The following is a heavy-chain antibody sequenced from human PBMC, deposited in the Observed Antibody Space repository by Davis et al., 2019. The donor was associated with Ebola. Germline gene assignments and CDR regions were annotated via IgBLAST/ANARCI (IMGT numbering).Heavy chain of an antibody. CDR2: IRSKANSYAT. D-gene: IGHD6-13*01. Sequence: GGSLRLSCAASGFTFSGSAMHWVRQASGKGLEWVGRIRSKANSYATAYAASVKGRFTISRDDSKNTAYLQMNSLKTEDTAVYYCARDRWGSSWTSNFDYWGQGTLVTVSS. CDR1: GFTFSGSA. CDR3: ARDRWGSSWTSNFDY. V-gene: IGHV3-73*01. J-gene: IGHJ4*02.